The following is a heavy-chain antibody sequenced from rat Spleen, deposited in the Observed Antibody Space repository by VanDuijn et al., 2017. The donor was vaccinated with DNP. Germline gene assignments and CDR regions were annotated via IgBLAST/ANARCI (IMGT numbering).Heavy chain of an antibody. D-gene: IGHD1-12*01. CDR1: GFTFSNYD. CDR3: ARNYDAYYYAMGA. J-gene: IGHJ4*01. CDR2: ISPSGGST. Sequence: EVQLVESGGGLVQPGRSLKLSCAASGFTFSNYDMAWVRQAPTKGLEWVASISPSGGSTYYRDSVKGRFTVSRDNAKSSLYLQMDSLRSEDTATYYCARNYDAYYYAMGACGQGTSVTVSS. V-gene: IGHV5-25*01.